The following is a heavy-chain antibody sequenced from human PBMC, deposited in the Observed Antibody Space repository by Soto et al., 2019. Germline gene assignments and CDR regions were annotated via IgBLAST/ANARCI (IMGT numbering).Heavy chain of an antibody. CDR3: ARSVAGNDY. V-gene: IGHV4-34*01. D-gene: IGHD6-19*01. Sequence: QVQLQQWGAGLLKPSETLSLTCAVYGGSFSDYYWTWIRQPPGKGLEWIGEINHSGSTNYNPSLKSRVTISADTSKSHFSLKLSSGTAADTAVYYCARSVAGNDYWGQGTLVTVSS. CDR2: INHSGST. J-gene: IGHJ4*02. CDR1: GGSFSDYY.